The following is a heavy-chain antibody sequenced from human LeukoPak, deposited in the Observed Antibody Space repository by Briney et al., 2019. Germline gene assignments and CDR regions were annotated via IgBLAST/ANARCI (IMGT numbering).Heavy chain of an antibody. CDR2: IYYSGST. Sequence: ASETLSLTCTVSGGSIRSYYWSWIRQPPGKGLEWIGYIYYSGSTIYSPSLKSRVTISVDTSKKQVSLKLSSVTAADTAVYFCARQGGDYDPVSLDYWGQGTLVTVSS. CDR1: GGSIRSYY. V-gene: IGHV4-59*08. J-gene: IGHJ4*02. D-gene: IGHD4-17*01. CDR3: ARQGGDYDPVSLDY.